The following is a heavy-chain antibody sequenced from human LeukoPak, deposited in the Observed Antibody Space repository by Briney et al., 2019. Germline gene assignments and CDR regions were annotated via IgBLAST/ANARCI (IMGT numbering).Heavy chain of an antibody. Sequence: GGSLRLSCAAPGFTFSIYAMCWVRHAQGQGQHLVSSITSRGESTWYVDSVKGRFTITRDNSENTLYLQMHSLRAEDAAVYYCARDRPNYYGSDGHYYRRDGDYWGRGTLVSVSS. CDR1: GFTFSIYA. J-gene: IGHJ4*02. CDR2: ITSRGEST. D-gene: IGHD3-22*01. CDR3: ARDRPNYYGSDGHYYRRDGDY. V-gene: IGHV3-23*01.